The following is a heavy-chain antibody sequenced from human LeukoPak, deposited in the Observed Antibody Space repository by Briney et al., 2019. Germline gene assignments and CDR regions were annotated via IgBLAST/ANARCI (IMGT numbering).Heavy chain of an antibody. J-gene: IGHJ4*02. CDR1: GGSITNSGYY. CDR3: AKETASGFFDY. Sequence: SETLSLTCTVSGGSITNSGYYWGWVRQPPGKGLEWIASIYYTGSTYYNPSLKSRVTISLDASKKQFSLNLSSVTAADTAVYYCAKETASGFFDYWGQGTLVTVSS. V-gene: IGHV4-39*07. CDR2: IYYTGST. D-gene: IGHD2-21*02.